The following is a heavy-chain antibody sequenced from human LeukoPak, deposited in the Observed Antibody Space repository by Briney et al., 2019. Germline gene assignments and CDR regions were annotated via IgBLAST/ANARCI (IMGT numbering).Heavy chain of an antibody. V-gene: IGHV5-51*01. J-gene: IGHJ3*02. CDR3: ARLDLLGIWAPDAFDI. CDR2: IYPGDSDT. D-gene: IGHD3-16*01. CDR1: GYSFTSYW. Sequence: GESLKISCKGSGYSFTSYWIGWVRQMPGKGLEWMGIIYPGDSDTRYSPSFQGQVTISADKSISTAYLQWSSLKASDTAMYYCARLDLLGIWAPDAFDIWGQGTMVTVSS.